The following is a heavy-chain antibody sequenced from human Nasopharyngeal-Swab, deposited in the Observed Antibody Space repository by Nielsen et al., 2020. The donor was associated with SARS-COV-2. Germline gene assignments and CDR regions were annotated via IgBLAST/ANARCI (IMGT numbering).Heavy chain of an antibody. D-gene: IGHD2-2*01. V-gene: IGHV4-31*02. Sequence: RQAPGKGLEWSGDIYYSGSTDYNPTLKSRVTISVDTSKNQFSLKLSSVTAADTAVYYCARVFWGYCSSTSYSNYYYYYYMDVWGKGTTVTVSS. J-gene: IGHJ6*03. CDR3: ARVFWGYCSSTSYSNYYYYYYMDV. CDR2: IYYSGST.